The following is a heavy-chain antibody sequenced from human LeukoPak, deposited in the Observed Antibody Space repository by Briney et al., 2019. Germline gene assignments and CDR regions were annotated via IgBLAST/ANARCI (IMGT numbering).Heavy chain of an antibody. J-gene: IGHJ6*02. CDR2: IVVSSGNT. CDR1: GFTFTSSA. Sequence: SVKVPCKASGFTFTSSAVQWVRQARGQRLEWIGWIVVSSGNTNYAQKFQERVTITRDMSTSTAYMELSSLRSEDTAVYYCAAGFDYYGMDVWGQGTTVTVSS. D-gene: IGHD5-12*01. CDR3: AAGFDYYGMDV. V-gene: IGHV1-58*01.